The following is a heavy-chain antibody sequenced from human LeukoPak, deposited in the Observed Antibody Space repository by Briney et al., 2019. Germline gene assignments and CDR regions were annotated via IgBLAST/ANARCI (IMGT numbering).Heavy chain of an antibody. Sequence: GGSLRLSCAVSGITLSNYGMSWVRQAPGKGLEWVAGIRDSGGNTKYADSVKGRFTISRDNPKNTLYLQMNSLRAEDTAVYFCAKRGVVIRVILVGFHKEAYYFESWGQGALVTVSS. D-gene: IGHD3/OR15-3a*01. CDR1: GITLSNYG. CDR2: IRDSGGNT. CDR3: AKRGVVIRVILVGFHKEAYYFES. J-gene: IGHJ4*02. V-gene: IGHV3-23*01.